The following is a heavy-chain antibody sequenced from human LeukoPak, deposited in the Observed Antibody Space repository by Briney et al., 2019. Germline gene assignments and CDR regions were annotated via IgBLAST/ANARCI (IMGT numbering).Heavy chain of an antibody. D-gene: IGHD4-17*01. J-gene: IGHJ4*02. CDR2: INHSGST. CDR1: GGSFSGYY. Sequence: SETLSLTCAVYGGSFSGYYWSWIRQPPGKGLEWIGEINHSGSTNYNPSLKSRVTISVDTSKNQFSLKLSSVTAADTAVYYCARDSKVTTFLDYWGQGTLVTVSS. CDR3: ARDSKVTTFLDY. V-gene: IGHV4-34*01.